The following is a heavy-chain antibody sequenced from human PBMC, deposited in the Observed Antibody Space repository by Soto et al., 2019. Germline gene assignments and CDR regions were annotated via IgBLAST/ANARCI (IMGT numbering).Heavy chain of an antibody. CDR2: ISYDASSQ. CDR3: AKDPGAATTASYYGMDV. J-gene: IGHJ6*02. V-gene: IGHV3-30*18. Sequence: GGSLRLSCAASGFTFSNHGMHWVRQAPGKGLEWVAVISYDASSQYYADSVKGRFTISRENSKNTLHLQMNSLRVEDTAVYYCAKDPGAATTASYYGMDVWGQGTTVTVSS. CDR1: GFTFSNHG. D-gene: IGHD1-1*01.